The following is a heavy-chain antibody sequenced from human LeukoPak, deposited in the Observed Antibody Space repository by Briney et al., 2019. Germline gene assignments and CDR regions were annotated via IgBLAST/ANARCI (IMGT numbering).Heavy chain of an antibody. CDR2: ISRSGDDT. CDR3: WAFDI. CDR1: GFTFTTYA. J-gene: IGHJ3*02. Sequence: GGSLRLSCATSGFTFTTYAMNWVRQAPGKGLQWVATISRSGDDTYFADSVKGRFTISRDNAKNSLYLQMNSLRAEDTAVYYCWAFDIWGQGTMVTVSS. V-gene: IGHV3-21*01.